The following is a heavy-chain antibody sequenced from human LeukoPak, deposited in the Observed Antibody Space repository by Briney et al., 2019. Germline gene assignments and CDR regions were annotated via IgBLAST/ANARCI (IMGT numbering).Heavy chain of an antibody. V-gene: IGHV1-69*04. J-gene: IGHJ4*02. CDR2: IIPILGIA. CDR3: ARGLAYDYVWGSYRGQSYHFDY. CDR1: GGTFSSYA. Sequence: SVKVSCKASGGTFSSYAISWVRQAPGQGLEWMGRIIPILGIANYAQKFQGRVTMTRNTSISTAYMELSSLRSEDTAVYYCARGLAYDYVWGSYRGQSYHFDYWGQGTLVTVSS. D-gene: IGHD3-16*02.